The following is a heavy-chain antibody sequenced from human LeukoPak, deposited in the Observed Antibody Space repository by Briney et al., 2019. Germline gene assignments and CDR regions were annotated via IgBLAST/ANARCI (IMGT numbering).Heavy chain of an antibody. Sequence: SETLSLTCTVSGGSISSYYWSWLRQPPGKGLEWIGYIYFRGNTNYNPSLKSRVTISLDTSNNQFSLKLNSVTAADTAVYYCARVRGTYYYDSSGYSLDYWGQGTLVTVSS. CDR2: IYFRGNT. V-gene: IGHV4-59*01. D-gene: IGHD3-22*01. J-gene: IGHJ4*02. CDR1: GGSISSYY. CDR3: ARVRGTYYYDSSGYSLDY.